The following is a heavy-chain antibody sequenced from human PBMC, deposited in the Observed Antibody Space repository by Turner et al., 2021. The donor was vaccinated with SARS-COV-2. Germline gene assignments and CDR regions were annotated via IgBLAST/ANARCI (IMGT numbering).Heavy chain of an antibody. D-gene: IGHD5-12*01. CDR2: FDPEDGET. V-gene: IGHV1-24*01. CDR3: ATCRDGYNWGAFHI. Sequence: QVQLVKSGAEVKQPGASVKVSFKVSGYTLTELSMHWVRQAPGKGLEWMGGFDPEDGETIYAQKFQGRVTMTENTSTDTAYMELSSLRSEDTAVYYCATCRDGYNWGAFHIWGQGTMVTVSS. J-gene: IGHJ3*02. CDR1: GYTLTELS.